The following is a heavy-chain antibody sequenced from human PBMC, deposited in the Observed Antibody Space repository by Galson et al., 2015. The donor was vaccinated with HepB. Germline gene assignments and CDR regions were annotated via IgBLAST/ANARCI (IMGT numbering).Heavy chain of an antibody. J-gene: IGHJ3*02. V-gene: IGHV4-59*01. CDR2: IYYSGST. CDR1: GGSISSYY. CDR3: ARPSAPAAFDI. Sequence: SETLSLTCTVSGGSISSYYWSWIRQPPGKGLEWIGYIYYSGSTNYNPSLKSRVTISVDTSKNQFSLKLSSVTAADTAVYYCARPSAPAAFDIWGQGTTVTVSS.